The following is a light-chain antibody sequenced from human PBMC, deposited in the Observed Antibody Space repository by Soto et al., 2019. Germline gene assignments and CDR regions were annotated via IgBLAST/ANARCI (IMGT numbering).Light chain of an antibody. CDR2: DAS. V-gene: IGKV3-11*01. J-gene: IGKJ4*01. CDR1: QSVSSS. Sequence: EIVLTQSPATLSLSPGERVTLSCRASQSVSSSLAWYQQKPGQAPRLLIYDASNRATGIPARFSGSGSGTDFTLTISSLEPEDFAVYYCQQRSNWPLTFCGGTKVDIK. CDR3: QQRSNWPLT.